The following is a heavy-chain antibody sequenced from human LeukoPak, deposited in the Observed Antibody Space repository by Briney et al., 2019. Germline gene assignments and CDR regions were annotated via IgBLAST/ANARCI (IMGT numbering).Heavy chain of an antibody. CDR2: INHSGST. D-gene: IGHD3-10*01. V-gene: IGHV4-34*01. CDR1: GGSFSGYY. J-gene: IGHJ3*02. CDR3: ARVGFAEATFAFDI. Sequence: SETLSLTCAVYGGSFSGYYWSWIRQPPGKGLEWIGEINHSGSTNYNPSLKSRVTISVDTSKNQFSLKLSSVSATDTAVYYCARVGFAEATFAFDIWGQGTLVTVSS.